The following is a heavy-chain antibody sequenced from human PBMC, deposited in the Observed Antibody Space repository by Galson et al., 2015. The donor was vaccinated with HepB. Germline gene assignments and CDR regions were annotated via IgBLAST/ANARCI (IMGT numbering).Heavy chain of an antibody. V-gene: IGHV3-23*01. CDR3: AKVLNGSGSYPYYYYYYGMDV. CDR2: ISGSGGST. CDR1: GFTFSSYA. D-gene: IGHD3-10*01. Sequence: SLRLSCAASGFTFSSYAMSWVRQAPGKGLEWVSAISGSGGSTYYADSVKGRFTISRDNSKNTLYLQMNSLRAEDTAVYYCAKVLNGSGSYPYYYYYYGMDVWGQGTTVTVSS. J-gene: IGHJ6*02.